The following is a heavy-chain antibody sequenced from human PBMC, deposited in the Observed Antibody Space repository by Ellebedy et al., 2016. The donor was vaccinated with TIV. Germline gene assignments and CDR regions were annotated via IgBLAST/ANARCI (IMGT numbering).Heavy chain of an antibody. CDR2: IYYGGST. V-gene: IGHV4-59*08. J-gene: IGHJ4*02. D-gene: IGHD1-1*01. CDR1: GGSMTNYY. Sequence: MPLETLSLTCTVSGGSMTNYYWSWIRQPPGKGLEWIGNIYYGGSTNYNPSLKSRVTMTVNPSQDQFSLKLNSVTAADTALYYCARLWTGVSTHLDYWGQGTLVTVSS. CDR3: ARLWTGVSTHLDY.